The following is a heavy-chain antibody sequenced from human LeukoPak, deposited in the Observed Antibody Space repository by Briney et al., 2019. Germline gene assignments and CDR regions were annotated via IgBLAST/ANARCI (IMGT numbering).Heavy chain of an antibody. J-gene: IGHJ5*02. Sequence: ASVKVSCKASGGTFSSYAISWVRQAPGQGLEWMGGIIPIFGTANYAQKSQGRVTITTDESTSTAYMELSSLRSEDTAVYYCARDGTLGYYGSGSYYINWFDPWGQGTLVTVSS. CDR1: GGTFSSYA. CDR2: IIPIFGTA. V-gene: IGHV1-69*05. D-gene: IGHD3-10*01. CDR3: ARDGTLGYYGSGSYYINWFDP.